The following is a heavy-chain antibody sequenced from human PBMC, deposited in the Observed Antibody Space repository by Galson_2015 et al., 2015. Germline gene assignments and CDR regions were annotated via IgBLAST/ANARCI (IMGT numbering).Heavy chain of an antibody. CDR3: ARDCSSTRCYGYFHP. CDR2: ITSSGTTE. D-gene: IGHD2-2*01. J-gene: IGHJ1*01. CDR1: GFTFSDSI. V-gene: IGHV3-11*01. Sequence: SLRLSCAASGFTFSDSITFSWIRQAPGKGLEWVSYITSSGTTEYYTDSVKGRFTISRDNAKSSLYLQMNSLRAEDTAVYYCARDCSSTRCYGYFHPWGQGTLVTVSS.